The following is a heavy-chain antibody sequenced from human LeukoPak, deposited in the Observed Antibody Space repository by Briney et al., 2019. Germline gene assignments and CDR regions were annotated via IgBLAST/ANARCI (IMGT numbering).Heavy chain of an antibody. D-gene: IGHD6-19*01. J-gene: IGHJ4*02. V-gene: IGHV3-23*01. CDR2: ISDSGDST. CDR3: AKDGIAVAGTSAWY. CDR1: GFTFSSYG. Sequence: PGGSLRLSCAASGFTFSSYGMTWVRQAPGRGLEWVSGISDSGDSTYYADSVKGRFTSSRDNSKNTVYLQRNSLRAEDTAVYYWAKDGIAVAGTSAWYWGQGTQVTVSS.